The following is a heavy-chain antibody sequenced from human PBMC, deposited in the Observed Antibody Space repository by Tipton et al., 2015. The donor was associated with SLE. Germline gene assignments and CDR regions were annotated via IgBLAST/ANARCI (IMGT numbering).Heavy chain of an antibody. J-gene: IGHJ4*02. CDR3: ARQGPEQQLVQYYFDY. D-gene: IGHD6-13*01. Sequence: QLVQSGAEVKKPGESLKISCKGSGYSFTSYWIGWVRQMPGKGLEWMGIFYPGDSDIRYSPSFQGQVTISADKSISTAYLQWSSLKASDTAMYYCARQGPEQQLVQYYFDYWGQGTLVTVSS. CDR1: GYSFTSYW. CDR2: FYPGDSDI. V-gene: IGHV5-51*01.